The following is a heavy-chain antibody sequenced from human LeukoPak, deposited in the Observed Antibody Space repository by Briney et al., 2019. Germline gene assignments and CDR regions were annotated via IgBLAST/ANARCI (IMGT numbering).Heavy chain of an antibody. CDR3: ARRYYYGSSDCFDY. V-gene: IGHV5-51*01. D-gene: IGHD3-10*01. Sequence: PGESLKISCKGSGHSLTNYWIGWVRQVPGKGLEWMGITYPGDSDTRYSPSFQGQVTISADESTSTAYLQWSSLKASDTAMYYCARRYYYGSSDCFDYWGPGTLVTVSS. CDR2: TYPGDSDT. J-gene: IGHJ4*02. CDR1: GHSLTNYW.